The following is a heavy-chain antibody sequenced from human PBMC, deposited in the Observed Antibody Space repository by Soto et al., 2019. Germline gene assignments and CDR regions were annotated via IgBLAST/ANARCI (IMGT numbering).Heavy chain of an antibody. V-gene: IGHV3-30*18. CDR1: GFTFSSFG. D-gene: IGHD3-16*01. CDR3: AKDRLYDGMDV. Sequence: PGGSLRLSCAASGFTFSSFGMHWVRQAPGKGLEWVAVISKDGSNKYYADSVKGRFTISRDNSKNTLYLQVNSLRVEDTAVYYCAKDRLYDGMDVWGQGTTVTVSS. CDR2: ISKDGSNK. J-gene: IGHJ6*02.